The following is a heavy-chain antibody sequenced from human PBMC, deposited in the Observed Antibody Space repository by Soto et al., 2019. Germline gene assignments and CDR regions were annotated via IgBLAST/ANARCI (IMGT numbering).Heavy chain of an antibody. CDR3: ASNRVIAGLWYFDY. D-gene: IGHD3-16*02. CDR2: IYYSGST. J-gene: IGHJ4*02. CDR1: GGSISSSSYY. Sequence: SETLCLTCTVSGGSISSSSYYWGWIRQLPGKGLEWIGSIYYSGSTYYNPSLKSRVTISVDTSKNQFSLKLSSVTAADTAVYYCASNRVIAGLWYFDYWGQGTLVTVSS. V-gene: IGHV4-39*01.